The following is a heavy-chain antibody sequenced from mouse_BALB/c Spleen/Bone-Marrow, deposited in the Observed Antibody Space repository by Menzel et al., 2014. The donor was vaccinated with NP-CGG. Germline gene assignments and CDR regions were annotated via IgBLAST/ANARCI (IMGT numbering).Heavy chain of an antibody. CDR2: INSDGGST. Sequence: DVKLVESGGGLVQPGGSLKLSCAASGFTFSNYGMSWVRQTPDKRLELVATINSDGGSTYYPDSVKGRFTIYRDTAKNTLYLQMSSLKSEETAMYYCVRGNYGNYVDYFDFWGQGTTLTVPS. CDR3: VRGNYGNYVDYFDF. J-gene: IGHJ2*01. D-gene: IGHD2-1*01. CDR1: GFTFSNYG. V-gene: IGHV5-6-3*01.